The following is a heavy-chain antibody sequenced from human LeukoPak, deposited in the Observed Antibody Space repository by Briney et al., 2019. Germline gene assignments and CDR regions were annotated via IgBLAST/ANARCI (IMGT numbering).Heavy chain of an antibody. Sequence: GGSLRLSCAASGFTFSSYSMNWVRQAPGKGLEWVSSISSSSSYVYYADSVKGRFTISRDNAKNSLYLQMNSLRAEDTAVYYCAKDLSIAARPCFDYWGQGTLVTVSS. CDR2: ISSSSSYV. CDR1: GFTFSSYS. CDR3: AKDLSIAARPCFDY. D-gene: IGHD6-6*01. J-gene: IGHJ4*02. V-gene: IGHV3-21*01.